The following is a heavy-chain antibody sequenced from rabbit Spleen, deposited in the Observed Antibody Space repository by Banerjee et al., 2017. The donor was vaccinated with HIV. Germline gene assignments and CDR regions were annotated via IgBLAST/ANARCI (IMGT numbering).Heavy chain of an antibody. CDR2: INAVTGKA. J-gene: IGHJ4*01. Sequence: QEQLVESGGGLVKPGASLTLTCKASGFSFSNKAVMCWVRQAPGKGLEWIACINAVTGKAVYASWAKGRFTFSKTSSTTVTLQMTSLTAADTATYFCARDAGSGDYIDVYFDLWGPGTLVTVS. CDR3: ARDAGSGDYIDVYFDL. V-gene: IGHV1S45*01. D-gene: IGHD8-1*01. CDR1: GFSFSNKAV.